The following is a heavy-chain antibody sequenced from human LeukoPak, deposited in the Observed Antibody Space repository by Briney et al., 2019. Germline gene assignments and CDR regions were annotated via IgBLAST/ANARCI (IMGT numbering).Heavy chain of an antibody. D-gene: IGHD1-1*01. J-gene: IGHJ3*02. Sequence: PSETLSPTCTVSGGSISTYYWSWIRQPPGKGLEWIGYISYSVYTNYNPSLKSRVTISIDTSKNQFPLKLSSVTAADTAVYYCARRHATMDVIDAFDIWGQGTMVTVSS. V-gene: IGHV4-59*08. CDR2: ISYSVYT. CDR3: ARRHATMDVIDAFDI. CDR1: GGSISTYY.